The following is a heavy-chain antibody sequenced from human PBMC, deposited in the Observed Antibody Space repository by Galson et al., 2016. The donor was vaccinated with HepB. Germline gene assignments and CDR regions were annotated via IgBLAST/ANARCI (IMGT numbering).Heavy chain of an antibody. D-gene: IGHD6-6*01. V-gene: IGHV3-21*01. CDR3: ASPRGRLVMPPDY. CDR2: ISSSSSSI. J-gene: IGHJ4*02. Sequence: VRQVPGKGLEWISSISSSSSSIYYADSVKGRFTVSRDNAKNSLFLQMNTLRAEDTAVYYCASPRGRLVMPPDYWGQGTLVTVSS.